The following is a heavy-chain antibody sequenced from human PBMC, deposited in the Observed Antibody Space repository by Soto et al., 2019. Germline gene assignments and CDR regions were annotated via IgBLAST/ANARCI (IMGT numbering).Heavy chain of an antibody. CDR2: IYYSGST. J-gene: IGHJ4*02. D-gene: IGHD3-9*01. CDR1: GGSISSYY. V-gene: IGHV4-59*01. CDR3: ARVLSPSGYYLDY. Sequence: SETLSLTCTVSGGSISSYYWSCIRKPPGKGLEWIGYIYYSGSTNYNPSLKSRVTISVDTSKNQFSLKLSSVTAADTTVYYCARVLSPSGYYLDYSGQGTMVTVSS.